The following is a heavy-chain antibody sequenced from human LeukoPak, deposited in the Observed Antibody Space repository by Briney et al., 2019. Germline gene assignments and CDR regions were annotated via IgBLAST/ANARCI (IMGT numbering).Heavy chain of an antibody. J-gene: IGHJ4*02. V-gene: IGHV3-23*01. Sequence: GGSLRLSCAASGFIFSNYGMNWVRQAPGKGLEWVAAISASGSATSYADSVRGRFTISRDNSKNTLYLQMNSLRAEDTAIYYCANGGGSLFDCWGQGTLVTVSS. D-gene: IGHD2-15*01. CDR2: ISASGSAT. CDR3: ANGGGSLFDC. CDR1: GFIFSNYG.